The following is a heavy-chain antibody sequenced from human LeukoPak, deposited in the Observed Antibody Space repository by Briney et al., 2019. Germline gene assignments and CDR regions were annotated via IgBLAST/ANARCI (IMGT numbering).Heavy chain of an antibody. CDR2: IRGNGDKT. D-gene: IGHD2-21*02. Sequence: GGSLRLSCAASGFTFSNYAISWVRQAPGKGLEWVSDIRGNGDKTYYVDSVKGRVTISRDNSKNTLYLQMNSLRAGDTAVYYCAKHSVTAVTAFFDFWGQGTPVTVSS. CDR3: AKHSVTAVTAFFDF. CDR1: GFTFSNYA. J-gene: IGHJ4*02. V-gene: IGHV3-23*01.